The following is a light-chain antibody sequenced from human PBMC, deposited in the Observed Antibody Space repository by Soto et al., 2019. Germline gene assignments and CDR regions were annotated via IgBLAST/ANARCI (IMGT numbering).Light chain of an antibody. CDR3: LQDYNYPWT. Sequence: IQMNKSPSSLSAYDGDRVTITGLASRYISSYLSWYQQRPGQAPKVLIYTASSLQSGVPSRFSGSGSGTDFTLTISSLQPEDFATYYCLQDYNYPWTFGQGTKVDIK. CDR1: RYISSY. CDR2: TAS. V-gene: IGKV1-6*02. J-gene: IGKJ1*01.